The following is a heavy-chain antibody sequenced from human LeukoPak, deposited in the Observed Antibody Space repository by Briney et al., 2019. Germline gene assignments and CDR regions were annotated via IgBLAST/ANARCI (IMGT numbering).Heavy chain of an antibody. Sequence: GGSPRLSCAASGFTFSSYSMNWVRQAPGKGLEWVSAISGSGGSTYYADSVKGRFTISRDNSKNTLYLQMNSLRAEDTAVYYCAKDSDYDSSGYYYVGFDYWGQGTLVTVSS. CDR3: AKDSDYDSSGYYYVGFDY. V-gene: IGHV3-23*01. D-gene: IGHD3-22*01. CDR1: GFTFSSYS. CDR2: ISGSGGST. J-gene: IGHJ4*02.